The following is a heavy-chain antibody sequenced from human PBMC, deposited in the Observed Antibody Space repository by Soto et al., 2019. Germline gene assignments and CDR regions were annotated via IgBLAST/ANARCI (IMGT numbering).Heavy chain of an antibody. CDR2: ISSSSTYI. V-gene: IGHV3-21*01. D-gene: IGHD6-13*01. Sequence: EVQLVESGGGLVKPGGSLRLSCAGSGFTFSSYSMSWVRQAPGKGLEWVSSISSSSTYISYADSVKGRFTISRDNAKNSLVLQMNSLRAEDTAMYYCARGAVAAAGIPTYYFDYWGQGTLVTVSS. CDR1: GFTFSSYS. J-gene: IGHJ4*02. CDR3: ARGAVAAAGIPTYYFDY.